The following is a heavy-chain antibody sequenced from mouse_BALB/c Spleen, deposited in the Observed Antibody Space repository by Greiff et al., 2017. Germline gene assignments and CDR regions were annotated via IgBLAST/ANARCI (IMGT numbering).Heavy chain of an antibody. J-gene: IGHJ3*01. CDR2: ISSGSSTI. Sequence: EAHLVESGGGLVQPGGSRKLSCAASGFTFSSFGMHWVRQAPEKGLEWVAYISSGSSTIYYADTVKGRFTISRDNPKNTLFLQMTSLRSEDTAMYYCARYDYQGVFAYWGQGTLVTVSA. V-gene: IGHV5-17*02. CDR3: ARYDYQGVFAY. D-gene: IGHD2-4*01. CDR1: GFTFSSFG.